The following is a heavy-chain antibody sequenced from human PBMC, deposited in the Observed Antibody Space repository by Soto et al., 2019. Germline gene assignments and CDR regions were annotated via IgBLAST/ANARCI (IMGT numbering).Heavy chain of an antibody. D-gene: IGHD3-22*01. V-gene: IGHV3-33*06. J-gene: IGHJ4*02. Sequence: QVQLVESGGGVVQPGRSLRLSCAASGFTFSSYGMHWVRQAPGKGLEWVALIWYDGSNKYYADSVKGRFTISRDNSKNTLYLQMNSLRAEDTAVYYCAKFGVINGFYVYFDYWGQGTLVTVSS. CDR2: IWYDGSNK. CDR1: GFTFSSYG. CDR3: AKFGVINGFYVYFDY.